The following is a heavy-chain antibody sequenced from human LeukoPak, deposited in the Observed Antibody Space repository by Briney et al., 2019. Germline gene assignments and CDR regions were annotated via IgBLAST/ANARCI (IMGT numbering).Heavy chain of an antibody. CDR1: GGSIRNSNYY. CDR2: IHYSGST. Sequence: PSETLSLTCTVSGGSIRNSNYYWGWIRQPPGKGLEWIGSIHYSGSTNFNPSLKSRVTISVDTSKNQFSLKLSSVTAADTAVYYCARERLPLGIDHAPYFDYWGQGTLVTVSS. V-gene: IGHV4-39*07. CDR3: ARERLPLGIDHAPYFDY. D-gene: IGHD7-27*01. J-gene: IGHJ4*02.